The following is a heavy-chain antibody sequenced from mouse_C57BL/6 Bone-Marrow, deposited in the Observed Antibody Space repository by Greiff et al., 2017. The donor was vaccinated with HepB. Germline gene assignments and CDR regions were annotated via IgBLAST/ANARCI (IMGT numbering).Heavy chain of an antibody. J-gene: IGHJ4*01. V-gene: IGHV1-66*01. CDR2: IYPGSGNT. CDR1: GYSFTSYY. CDR3: AREDDGYHYAMDY. Sequence: ESGPELVKPGASVKISCKASGYSFTSYYIHWVKQRPGQGLEWIGWIYPGSGNTKYNEKFKGKATLTADTSSSTAYMQLSSLTSEDSAVYYCAREDDGYHYAMDYWGQGTSVTVSS. D-gene: IGHD2-3*01.